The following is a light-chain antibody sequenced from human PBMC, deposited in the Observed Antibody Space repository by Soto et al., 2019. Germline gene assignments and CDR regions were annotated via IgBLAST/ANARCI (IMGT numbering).Light chain of an antibody. CDR2: AAS. CDR1: QSFSTY. Sequence: DIQMTQSPSSLSASVGDRVTITCRASQSFSTYLNWYQQKPGKAPNLLIYAASTLERGVPSRFSGSGSGTDFTLTISSLQPEDFAAYYCQQSYSTPFTFGPGTKVDIE. V-gene: IGKV1-39*01. CDR3: QQSYSTPFT. J-gene: IGKJ3*01.